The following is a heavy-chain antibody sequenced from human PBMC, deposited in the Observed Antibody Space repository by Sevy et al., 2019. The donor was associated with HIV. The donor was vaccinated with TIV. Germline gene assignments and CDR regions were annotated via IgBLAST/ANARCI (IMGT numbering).Heavy chain of an antibody. CDR1: GYNFTPYW. D-gene: IGHD2-21*02. V-gene: IGHV5-51*01. CDR3: GGKGDSDGFDY. Sequence: GESLKISCKGSGYNFTPYWIGWVRQMPGKGLEWMGIILPSDSDTGYSPSFQGQVTISVDKSINTAYLQWNSLKASDTAIYYCGGKGDSDGFDYWGQGTLVTVSS. CDR2: ILPSDSDT. J-gene: IGHJ4*02.